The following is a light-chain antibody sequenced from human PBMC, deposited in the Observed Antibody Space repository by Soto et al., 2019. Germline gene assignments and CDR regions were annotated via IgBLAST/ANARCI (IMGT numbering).Light chain of an antibody. CDR2: GAS. J-gene: IGKJ4*01. CDR3: QQYNDWPLT. Sequence: EKVMTQSPAALSVSPGERATLSCRASQSVNSNLAWYQRKPGQAPRLLLYGASNRATGIPDRFSGSASGTEFTLTISSLQSEDSAVYYCQQYNDWPLTFGGGTKVEIK. CDR1: QSVNSN. V-gene: IGKV3-15*01.